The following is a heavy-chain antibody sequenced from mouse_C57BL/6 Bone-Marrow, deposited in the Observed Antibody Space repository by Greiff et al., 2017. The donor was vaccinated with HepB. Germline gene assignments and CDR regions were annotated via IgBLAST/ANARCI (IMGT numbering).Heavy chain of an antibody. V-gene: IGHV2-6*01. CDR2: IWGVGST. Sequence: QVQLQQSGPGLVTPSQRLSITCTVSGFSLTSYGVDWVRQSPGKGLEWLGVIWGVGSTNYNSALKSRLSISKDNSKSQVFLKMNSLQTDDTAMYYCASERGPFAYWGQGTLVTVSA. J-gene: IGHJ3*01. D-gene: IGHD3-3*01. CDR3: ASERGPFAY. CDR1: GFSLTSYG.